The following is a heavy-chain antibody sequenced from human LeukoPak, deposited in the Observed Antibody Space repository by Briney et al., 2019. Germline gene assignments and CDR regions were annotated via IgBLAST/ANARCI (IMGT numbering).Heavy chain of an antibody. CDR2: INHSGGT. V-gene: IGHV4-34*01. CDR1: GFTFSKYA. J-gene: IGHJ5*02. Sequence: GSLRLSCAASGFTFSKYAMSWVRQAPGKGLEWIGEINHSGGTNYNPSLKSRVTISVDTSKNQFSLRLSSVTAADTAVYYCARVLNPNWFDPWGQGTLVTVSS. CDR3: ARVLNPNWFDP.